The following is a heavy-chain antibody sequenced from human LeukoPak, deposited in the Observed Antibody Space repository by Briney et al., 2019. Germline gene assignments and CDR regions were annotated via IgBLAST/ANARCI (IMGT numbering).Heavy chain of an antibody. Sequence: ASVKVSCKASGYNFSNYYMHWVRQAPGQGLEWMAIINPSGDSTTYAQKLQGRITVTRDKSTSTAYLQWSSLKASDTAMYYCATHRSSGYYFGYWGQGTLVTVSS. CDR1: GYNFSNYY. CDR3: ATHRSSGYYFGY. V-gene: IGHV1-46*01. J-gene: IGHJ4*02. D-gene: IGHD3-22*01. CDR2: INPSGDST.